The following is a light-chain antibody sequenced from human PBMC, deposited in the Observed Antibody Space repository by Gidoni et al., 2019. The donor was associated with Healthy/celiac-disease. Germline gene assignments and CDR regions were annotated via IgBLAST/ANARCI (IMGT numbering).Light chain of an antibody. J-gene: IGKJ2*04. Sequence: ETVLTQSPGTLSLSPGERATLSCRASQSVSSSYLAWYQQKPGQAPRLLIYGASSRATGIPDRFSGSGSGTDFTLTISRLEPEDFAVYYCQHESSFGQGTKLEIK. CDR2: GAS. CDR1: QSVSSSY. V-gene: IGKV3-20*01. CDR3: QHESS.